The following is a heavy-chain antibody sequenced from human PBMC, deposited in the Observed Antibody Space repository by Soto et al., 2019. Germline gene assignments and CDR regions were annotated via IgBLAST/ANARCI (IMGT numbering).Heavy chain of an antibody. J-gene: IGHJ4*02. CDR1: GYTFTSYG. Sequence: ASVKVSCKASGYTFTSYGISWVRQAPGQGLEWMGWISAYNGNTNYAQKLQGRVTMTTDTSTSTAYMELRSLRSDDTAVYYCARGQDCSSTSCLHYYFDYWGQGTLVTVSS. CDR3: ARGQDCSSTSCLHYYFDY. D-gene: IGHD2-2*01. CDR2: ISAYNGNT. V-gene: IGHV1-18*01.